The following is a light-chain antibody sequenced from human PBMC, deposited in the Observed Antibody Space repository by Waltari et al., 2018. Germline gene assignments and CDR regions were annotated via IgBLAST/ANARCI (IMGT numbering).Light chain of an antibody. Sequence: QSVLTQPPSASGNPGQSVTISCSGRSSNIGSNSVYWYQHLPGTAPKLLSHMSDQGPSGVPDRVFGSKSGTSASLAISGLRSEDEADYYCAAWDDSLSGFYVFGTGTKVTVL. J-gene: IGLJ1*01. V-gene: IGLV1-47*01. CDR1: SSNIGSNS. CDR2: MSD. CDR3: AAWDDSLSGFYV.